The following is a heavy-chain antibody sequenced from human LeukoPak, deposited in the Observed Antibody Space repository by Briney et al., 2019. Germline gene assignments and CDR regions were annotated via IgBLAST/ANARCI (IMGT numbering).Heavy chain of an antibody. V-gene: IGHV3-7*01. Sequence: PGGSLGLSCAASGFSLSNHWVTWARQAPGKGPEWVAHINVDGSEKDFLDSVRGRFTISRDNSKNSVYLQMNTLRVEDTAVYHCARGHYGLDVWGQGTTVTVSS. CDR1: GFSLSNHW. CDR3: ARGHYGLDV. J-gene: IGHJ6*02. CDR2: INVDGSEK.